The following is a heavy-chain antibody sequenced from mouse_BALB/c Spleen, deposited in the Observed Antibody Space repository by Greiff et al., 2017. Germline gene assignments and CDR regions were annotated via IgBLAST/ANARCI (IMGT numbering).Heavy chain of an antibody. CDR3: ARDPSYYGNYGYAMDY. D-gene: IGHD2-10*01. CDR2: IWAGGST. Sequence: VQLVESGPGLVAPSQSLSITCTVSGFSLTSYGVHWVRQPPGKGLEWLGVIWAGGSTNYNSALMSRLSISKDNSKSQVFLKMNSLQTDDTAMYYCARDPSYYGNYGYAMDYWGQGTSVTVSS. CDR1: GFSLTSYG. V-gene: IGHV2-9*02. J-gene: IGHJ4*01.